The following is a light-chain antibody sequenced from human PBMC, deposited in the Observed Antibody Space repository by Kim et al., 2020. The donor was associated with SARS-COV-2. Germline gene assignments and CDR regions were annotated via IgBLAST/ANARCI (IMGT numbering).Light chain of an antibody. V-gene: IGLV2-18*02. CDR2: EAT. CDR3: SSYTSRTVV. J-gene: IGLJ2*01. Sequence: PGQTVTIDWTGTTSNVGSYNRVAWYQQAPGTVPSLLIYEATSRPSGIPARFTGCKSDNTASLTISGLQTEDEAEYFCSSYTSRTVVFGGGTRLTV. CDR1: TSNVGSYNR.